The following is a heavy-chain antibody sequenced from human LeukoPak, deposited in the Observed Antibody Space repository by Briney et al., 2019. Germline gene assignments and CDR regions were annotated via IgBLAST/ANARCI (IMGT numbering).Heavy chain of an antibody. V-gene: IGHV4-59*08. CDR3: ARHMGLGYTYVYPYFDY. D-gene: IGHD5-18*01. J-gene: IGHJ4*01. Sequence: SETLSLTCTVSGGSISSYYWSWIRQPPGKGLEWIGYIYYSGSTNYNPSLKSRVTISVDTSKNQFSLKLSSVTPADTAVYYCARHMGLGYTYVYPYFDYWGQGTLVTVSS. CDR2: IYYSGST. CDR1: GGSISSYY.